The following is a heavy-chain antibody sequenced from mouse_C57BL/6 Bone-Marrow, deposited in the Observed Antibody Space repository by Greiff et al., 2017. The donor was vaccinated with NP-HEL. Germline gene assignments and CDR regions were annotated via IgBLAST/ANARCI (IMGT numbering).Heavy chain of an antibody. CDR3: ARVAYQAY. CDR2: INPGSGGT. CDR1: GYAFTNYL. J-gene: IGHJ3*01. V-gene: IGHV1-54*01. Sequence: VQLQQSGAELVRPGTSVKVSCKASGYAFTNYLIEWVKQRPGQGLEWIGVINPGSGGTNYNEKFKGKATLTADKSSSTAYMQLSSLTSEDSAVYYCARVAYQAYWGQGTLVTVSA.